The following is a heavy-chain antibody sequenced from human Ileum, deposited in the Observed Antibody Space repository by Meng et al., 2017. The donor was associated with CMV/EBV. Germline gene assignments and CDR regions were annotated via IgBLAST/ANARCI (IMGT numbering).Heavy chain of an antibody. J-gene: IGHJ4*02. CDR3: ARSRGSVVTELDY. V-gene: IGHV3-21*06. CDR2: VTGRNSYI. CDR1: GFTLSSYS. D-gene: IGHD2-2*01. Sequence: GESPKILRAASGFTLSSYSMNWVRQAPGKGLEWVSHVTGRNSYIYHADSIKGRFTIPRDNAQNLPYLQMNSPRAKDTAVYYCARSRGSVVTELDYWGQGTLVTVSS.